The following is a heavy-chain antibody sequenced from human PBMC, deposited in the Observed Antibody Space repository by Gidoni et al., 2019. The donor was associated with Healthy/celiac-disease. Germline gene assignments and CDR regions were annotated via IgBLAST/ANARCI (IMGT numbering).Heavy chain of an antibody. D-gene: IGHD3-10*01. Sequence: EVQLVESGGGLVQPGRSLRLSCTASGFTFGDYAMSWVRQAPGKGLEWVGFIRSKAYGGTTEYAASVKGRFTISRDDSKSIAYLQMNSLKTEDTAVYYCTRDAFITMVRGDYYYYGMDVWGQGTTVTVSS. J-gene: IGHJ6*02. CDR3: TRDAFITMVRGDYYYYGMDV. V-gene: IGHV3-49*04. CDR2: IRSKAYGGTT. CDR1: GFTFGDYA.